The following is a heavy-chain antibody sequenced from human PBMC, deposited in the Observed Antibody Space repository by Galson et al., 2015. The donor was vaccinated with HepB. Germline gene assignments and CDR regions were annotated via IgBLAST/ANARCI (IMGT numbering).Heavy chain of an antibody. CDR3: ARLLGPGSSRGWFDP. CDR2: IYESGST. J-gene: IGHJ5*02. V-gene: IGHV4-38-2*02. CDR1: GYSISSGYY. D-gene: IGHD6-13*01. Sequence: LSLTCTVSGYSISSGYYWGWIRQPPGKGLEWIGTIYESGSTYYNPSLKSRVTISVDTSKNQFSLKLSSVSAADTAVYSCARLLGPGSSRGWFDPWGQGTLVTVSS.